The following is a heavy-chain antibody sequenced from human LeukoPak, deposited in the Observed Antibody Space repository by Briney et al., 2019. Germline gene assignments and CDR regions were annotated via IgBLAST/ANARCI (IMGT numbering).Heavy chain of an antibody. CDR2: ISSSSSYI. Sequence: PGGSLRLSCAASGLTFSSYSMNWVRQAPGKGLEWVSSISSSSSYIYYADSVKGRFTISRDNAKNSLYLQMNSLRAEDTAVYYCARAYYGSGSYYFDYWGQGTLVTVSS. D-gene: IGHD3-10*01. CDR1: GLTFSSYS. V-gene: IGHV3-21*01. J-gene: IGHJ4*02. CDR3: ARAYYGSGSYYFDY.